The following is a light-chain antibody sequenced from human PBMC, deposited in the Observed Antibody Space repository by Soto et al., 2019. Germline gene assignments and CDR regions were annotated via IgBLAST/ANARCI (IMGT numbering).Light chain of an antibody. CDR1: QSVSSSY. Sequence: EIVLTQSPCTLSLSPGERATLSFRSSQSVSSSYLAWYQQKPGQAPRLLIYGASTRAPGVPARFSGTGSGTEFTLTIGSLQSEDSAVYFCQQYNIWPLTFGGGTRLEIK. V-gene: IGKV3-15*01. J-gene: IGKJ5*01. CDR2: GAS. CDR3: QQYNIWPLT.